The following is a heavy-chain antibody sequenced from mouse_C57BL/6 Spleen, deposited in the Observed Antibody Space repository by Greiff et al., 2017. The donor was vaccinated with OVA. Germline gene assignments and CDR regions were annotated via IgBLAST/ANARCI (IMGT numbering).Heavy chain of an antibody. CDR1: GYTFTSYW. J-gene: IGHJ2*01. CDR3: ARSIITAVVAPYDD. D-gene: IGHD1-1*01. CDR2: INPSNGGT. Sequence: QVQLQQPGTELVKPGASVKLSCKASGYTFTSYWMHWVKQRPGQGLEWIGNINPSNGGTNYNEKFKSKATLTVDKSSSTAYMQLSSLTSEDSAVYYGARSIITAVVAPYDDWGQGTTLTVSS. V-gene: IGHV1-53*01.